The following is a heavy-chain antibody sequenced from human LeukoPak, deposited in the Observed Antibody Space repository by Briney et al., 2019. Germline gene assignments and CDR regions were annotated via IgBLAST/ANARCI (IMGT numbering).Heavy chain of an antibody. D-gene: IGHD3/OR15-3a*01. CDR1: GFTYSTAW. V-gene: IGHV3-15*01. CDR2: VKTNAEGGTI. CDR3: TTEDF. J-gene: IGHJ3*01. Sequence: PGGSLILSCVGSGFTYSTAWMIWVRQAPGKGLERVGRVKTNAEGGTIDYAAPVKGRFTITRDDSRNTVHLQMNSLKIEDTAVYYCTTEDFWGQGTLVTVSS.